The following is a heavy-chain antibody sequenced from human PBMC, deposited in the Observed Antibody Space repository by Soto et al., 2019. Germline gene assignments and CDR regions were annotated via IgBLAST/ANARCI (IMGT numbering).Heavy chain of an antibody. CDR1: GFSFNNYI. Sequence: EVQLLESGGALVPPGGSLRLSCAASGFSFNNYIMNWVRLAPGKGLEWVSGISDTGGSTDYADSVKGRFTISRDNSKNTLFLQMNRLRADDTAMYYCAKAGANSSTWHSNWFDPWGQGTLVTVSS. CDR3: AKAGANSSTWHSNWFDP. CDR2: ISDTGGST. V-gene: IGHV3-23*01. D-gene: IGHD6-13*01. J-gene: IGHJ5*02.